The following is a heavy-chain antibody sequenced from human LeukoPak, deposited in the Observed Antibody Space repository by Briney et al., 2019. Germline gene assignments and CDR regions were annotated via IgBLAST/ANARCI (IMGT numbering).Heavy chain of an antibody. CDR3: ARCALWLARGLDY. V-gene: IGHV3-23*01. Sequence: GGSLRLSCAASGFTFSSYEMNWVRQAPGKGLEWVSAISGSGGSTYYADSVKGRFTISRDNSKNTLYLQMNSLRAEDTAVYYCARCALWLARGLDYWGQGTLVTVSS. CDR1: GFTFSSYE. D-gene: IGHD6-19*01. CDR2: ISGSGGST. J-gene: IGHJ4*02.